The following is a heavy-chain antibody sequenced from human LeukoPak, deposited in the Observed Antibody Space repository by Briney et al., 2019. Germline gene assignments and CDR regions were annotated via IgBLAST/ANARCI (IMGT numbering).Heavy chain of an antibody. CDR3: ASGSSWYGSEENWFDP. CDR2: INPNSGGT. J-gene: IGHJ5*02. CDR1: GYTFTGYY. D-gene: IGHD6-13*01. V-gene: IGHV1-2*02. Sequence: ASVKVSCKASGYTFTGYYMHWVRQAPGQGLEWMGWINPNSGGTNYAQKFRGRVTMTRDTSISTAYMELSRLRSDDTAVYYCASGSSWYGSEENWFDPWGQGTLVTVSS.